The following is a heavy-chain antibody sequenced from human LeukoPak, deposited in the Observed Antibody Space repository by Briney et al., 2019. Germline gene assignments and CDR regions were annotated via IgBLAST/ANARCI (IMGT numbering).Heavy chain of an antibody. V-gene: IGHV3-21*04. Sequence: GGSLRLSCAASGFMFSSYRMSWVRQAPGKGLEWVSSISSSSSYIYYADSVKGRFTISRDNAKNSLYLQMNSLRAEDTAVYYCAKFGGGITIFGVVIHNWFDPWGQGTLVTVSS. CDR3: AKFGGGITIFGVVIHNWFDP. D-gene: IGHD3-3*01. CDR2: ISSSSSYI. J-gene: IGHJ5*02. CDR1: GFMFSSYR.